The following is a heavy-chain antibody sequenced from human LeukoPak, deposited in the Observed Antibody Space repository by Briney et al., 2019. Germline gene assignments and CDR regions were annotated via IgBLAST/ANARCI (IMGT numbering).Heavy chain of an antibody. J-gene: IGHJ5*02. CDR2: INARGDT. CDR1: GWSFNDYY. Sequence: SETLSLTCAVYGWSFNDYYWNWIRQPPGKGLEWIGEINARGDTNYNPSLKSRVNISVDTSKKQFSLRLTSMIAADTALYYCARGQVPAARGYNWFDPWGQGTLVTVPS. CDR3: ARGQVPAARGYNWFDP. D-gene: IGHD2-2*01. V-gene: IGHV4-34*01.